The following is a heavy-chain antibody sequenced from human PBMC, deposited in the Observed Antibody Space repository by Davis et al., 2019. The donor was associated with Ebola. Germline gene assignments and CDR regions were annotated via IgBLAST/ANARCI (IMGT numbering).Heavy chain of an antibody. V-gene: IGHV4-34*01. J-gene: IGHJ6*03. CDR1: GGSFSGFY. D-gene: IGHD2-2*02. Sequence: SETLSLTCDVTGGSFSGFYWSWVRQSPGKGPEWIGETNHRGTTNYKSSLESRVTVSVDTSKNQFSLKMTSMTAADTAVYYCARTIVVVPAAISGFYYYMDVWGKGTTVTVSS. CDR3: ARTIVVVPAAISGFYYYMDV. CDR2: TNHRGTT.